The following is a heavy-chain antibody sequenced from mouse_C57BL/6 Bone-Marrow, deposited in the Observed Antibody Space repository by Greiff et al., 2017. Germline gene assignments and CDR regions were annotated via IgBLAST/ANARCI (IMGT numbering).Heavy chain of an antibody. J-gene: IGHJ3*01. CDR2: IYPRSGST. D-gene: IGHD2-4*01. CDR3: ARGYDYDGFAY. Sequence: VQLLEPGAELVRPGASVKLSCKASGYTFTSYGISWVKQRTGQGLEWIGEIYPRSGSTYYNEKFKGKATLTADTSSSTAYMELRSLTSEDSAVYFCARGYDYDGFAYWGQGTLVTVSA. CDR1: GYTFTSYG. V-gene: IGHV1-81*01.